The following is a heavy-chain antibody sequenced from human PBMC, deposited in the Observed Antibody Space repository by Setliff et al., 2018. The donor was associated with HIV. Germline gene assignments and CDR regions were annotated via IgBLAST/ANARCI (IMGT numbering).Heavy chain of an antibody. V-gene: IGHV1-18*01. J-gene: IGHJ4*02. CDR3: ARGPPIVVVPAALLTFDY. CDR2: ISAYNGNT. Sequence: ASVKVSCKASGYTFTSYGISWVRQAPGQGLEWMGWISAYNGNTNYAQKLQGRVTMTTDTSTSTAYMELRSLRSDDTAVYYCARGPPIVVVPAALLTFDYWGQGTLVTLSS. D-gene: IGHD2-2*01. CDR1: GYTFTSYG.